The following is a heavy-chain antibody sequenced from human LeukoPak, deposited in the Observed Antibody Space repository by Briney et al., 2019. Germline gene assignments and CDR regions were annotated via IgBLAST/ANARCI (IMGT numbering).Heavy chain of an antibody. V-gene: IGHV4-39*07. Sequence: SQTLSLTCTVSGGSISSSSYYWGWIRQPPGKGLEWIGSIYYSGSTYYNPSLKSRVTISVDTSKNQFSLKLSSVTAADTAVYYCASLPYKYYYDSSGYERKDAFDIWGQGTMVTVSS. D-gene: IGHD3-22*01. CDR3: ASLPYKYYYDSSGYERKDAFDI. CDR2: IYYSGST. J-gene: IGHJ3*02. CDR1: GGSISSSSYY.